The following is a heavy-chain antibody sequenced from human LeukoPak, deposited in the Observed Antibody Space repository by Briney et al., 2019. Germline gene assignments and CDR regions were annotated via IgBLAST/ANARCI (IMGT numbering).Heavy chain of an antibody. CDR3: ARGGDYGDLRYFDY. CDR1: GGSINNYY. CDR2: VYYSGST. V-gene: IGHV4-59*01. D-gene: IGHD4-17*01. J-gene: IGHJ4*02. Sequence: SETLSLTCTVSGGSINNYYWSWIRQPPGKAVEWIGYVYYSGSTNYNPSLRSRVTISVDSSKTQFSLKLRSATAADTAVYFCARGGDYGDLRYFDYWGQGTLVTVSS.